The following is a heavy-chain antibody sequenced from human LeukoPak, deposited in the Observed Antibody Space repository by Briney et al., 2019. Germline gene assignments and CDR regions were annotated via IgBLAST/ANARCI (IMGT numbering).Heavy chain of an antibody. V-gene: IGHV4-34*01. CDR1: GGSFSGYY. D-gene: IGHD6-13*01. CDR3: ARPSSSSWYSGWFDP. J-gene: IGHJ5*02. CDR2: IYYSGST. Sequence: PSETLSLTCAVYGGSFSGYYWSWIRQHPGKGLEWIGYIYYSGSTYYNPSLKSRVTISVDTSKNQFSLKLSSVTAADTAVYYCARPSSSSWYSGWFDPWGQGTLVTVSS.